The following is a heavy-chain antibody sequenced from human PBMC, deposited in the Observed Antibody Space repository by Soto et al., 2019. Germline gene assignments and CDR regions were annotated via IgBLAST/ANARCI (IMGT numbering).Heavy chain of an antibody. CDR1: TFTFTDSRFTFSYYY. Sequence: QMQLVESGGGLVKPGGSLRLSCAASTFTFTDSRFTFSYYYINWIRQGTGKGLEWLATISSSGNSTFYAESVKGRFTISRDNAKNSVFLQMNSLGDDDTAVYYCARGDLRFLQGIDSWGQGTLVTVSS. D-gene: IGHD3-3*01. V-gene: IGHV3-11*01. J-gene: IGHJ5*01. CDR2: ISSSGNST. CDR3: ARGDLRFLQGIDS.